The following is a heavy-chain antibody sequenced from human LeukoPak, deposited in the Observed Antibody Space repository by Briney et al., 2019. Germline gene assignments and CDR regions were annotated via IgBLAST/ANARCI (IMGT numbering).Heavy chain of an antibody. J-gene: IGHJ1*01. CDR1: GFTFSNYG. V-gene: IGHV3-33*01. CDR3: ARGEYFDSSGYSQYFQH. CDR2: IWFDGSYK. D-gene: IGHD3-22*01. Sequence: SLGLSCAASGFTFSNYGMHWVRQAPGKGLEWVAIIWFDGSYKYYADSVKGRSTISRDNSKNTLYLQMNSLRAEDTAVYYCARGEYFDSSGYSQYFQHWGQGTLVTVSS.